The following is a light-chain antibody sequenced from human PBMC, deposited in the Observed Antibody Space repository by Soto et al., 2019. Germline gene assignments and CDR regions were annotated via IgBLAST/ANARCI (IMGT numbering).Light chain of an antibody. CDR2: DNN. J-gene: IGLJ3*02. CDR3: ATWNGRRNWV. Sequence: QSVLTQTPSVSAAPGQKVTISCSGTSSNVGNNYVSWYQQFPDTAPKLLIYDNNKRPSGIPDRFSGSKSGASATLVITGVQTGDEDDYYSATWNGRRNWVFGGGTKLTVL. CDR1: SSNVGNNY. V-gene: IGLV1-51*01.